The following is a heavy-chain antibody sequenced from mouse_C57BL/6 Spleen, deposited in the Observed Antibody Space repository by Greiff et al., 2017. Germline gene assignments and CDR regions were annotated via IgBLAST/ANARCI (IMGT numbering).Heavy chain of an antibody. J-gene: IGHJ2*01. D-gene: IGHD1-1*01. CDR2: IYPGDGDT. Sequence: VQLQQSGAELVKPGASVKISCKASGYAFSSYWMNWVKQRPGKGLEWIGQIYPGDGDTNYNGKFKGKATLTADKSSSTAYMQLSSLTSEDSAVXFCARETTVVAPFDYGGQGTTLTVSS. V-gene: IGHV1-80*01. CDR1: GYAFSSYW. CDR3: ARETTVVAPFDY.